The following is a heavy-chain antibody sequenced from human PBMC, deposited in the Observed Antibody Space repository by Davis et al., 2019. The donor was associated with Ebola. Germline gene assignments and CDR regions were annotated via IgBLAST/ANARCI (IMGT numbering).Heavy chain of an antibody. CDR3: ARWGLGIVATIIRVRDYYYYMDV. CDR1: GGTFSSYG. V-gene: IGHV1-69*13. Sequence: SVKVSCKASGGTFSSYGISWVRQAPGQGLQWMGGIIPVFGTSNYAQKFQGRLTITADESTSTAYMELTNLRSDDTAVYYCARWGLGIVATIIRVRDYYYYMDVWGKGTTVTVSS. CDR2: IIPVFGTS. D-gene: IGHD5-12*01. J-gene: IGHJ6*03.